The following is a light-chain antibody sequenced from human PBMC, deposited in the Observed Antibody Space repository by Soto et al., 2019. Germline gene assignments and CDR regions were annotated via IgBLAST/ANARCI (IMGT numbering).Light chain of an antibody. CDR1: QSVSSSY. CDR3: QQYGPSLTWT. CDR2: GAS. V-gene: IGKV3-20*01. J-gene: IGKJ1*01. Sequence: EIVLTQSPGTLSLSPGERATLSCRASQSVSSSYLTWYQQKPGQAPRLLIFGASSRATGIPDRFSGSGSGTDFTLTSRRLEPEDFAMYYCQQYGPSLTWTFGQGTKVEIK.